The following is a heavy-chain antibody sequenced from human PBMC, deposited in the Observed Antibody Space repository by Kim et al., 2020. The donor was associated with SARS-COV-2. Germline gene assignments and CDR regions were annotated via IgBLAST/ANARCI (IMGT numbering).Heavy chain of an antibody. CDR1: GFTFSSYW. CDR2: INSDGSST. J-gene: IGHJ4*02. V-gene: IGHV3-74*01. D-gene: IGHD2-15*01. Sequence: GGSLRLSCAASGFTFSSYWMHWVRQAPGKGLVWVSRINSDGSSTSYADSVKGRFTISRDNAKNTLYLQMNSLRAEDTAVYYCARGGGRDGKHSAFDYWGQGTLVTVSS. CDR3: ARGGGRDGKHSAFDY.